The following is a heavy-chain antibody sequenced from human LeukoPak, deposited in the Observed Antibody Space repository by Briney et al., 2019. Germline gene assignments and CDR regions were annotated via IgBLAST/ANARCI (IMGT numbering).Heavy chain of an antibody. J-gene: IGHJ4*02. CDR1: EFTFSSYA. V-gene: IGHV3-23*01. Sequence: PGGSLRLSCAASEFTFSSYAMSWVRQAPGKGLEWFSAISGSGGTTYYTDSVKGRFTISRDNSKNTLYLQMNSLRAEDTAVYYCAKEFSSSWYYYFDYWGQGTLVTVSS. CDR3: AKEFSSSWYYYFDY. CDR2: ISGSGGTT. D-gene: IGHD6-13*01.